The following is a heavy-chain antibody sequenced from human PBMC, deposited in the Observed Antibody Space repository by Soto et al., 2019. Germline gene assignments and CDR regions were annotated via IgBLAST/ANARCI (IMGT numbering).Heavy chain of an antibody. CDR3: ARAKGDYIRSDY. V-gene: IGHV1-2*02. CDR1: GYTFTGYY. Sequence: VASVKVSCKASGYTFTGYYMHWVRQAPGQGLEWMGWINPNSGGTNYAQKFQGRVTMTRDTSISTAYMELSRLRSDDTAVYYCARAKGDYIRSDYWGQGTLVTVSS. D-gene: IGHD4-4*01. CDR2: INPNSGGT. J-gene: IGHJ4*02.